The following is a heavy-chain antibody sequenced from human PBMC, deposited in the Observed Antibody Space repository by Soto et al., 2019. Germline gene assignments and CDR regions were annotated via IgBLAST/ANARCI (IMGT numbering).Heavy chain of an antibody. CDR1: GYTFTSYG. CDR2: ISAYNGNT. Sequence: ASVKVSCKASGYTFTSYGISWVRQAPGQGLEWMGWISAYNGNTNYAQKLQGRVTMTTDTSTSTAYMELRSLRSDDTAVYYCARDRTSLLWFGELSYYYYYGMDVWGQGTTVTVSS. CDR3: ARDRTSLLWFGELSYYYYYGMDV. J-gene: IGHJ6*02. V-gene: IGHV1-18*01. D-gene: IGHD3-10*01.